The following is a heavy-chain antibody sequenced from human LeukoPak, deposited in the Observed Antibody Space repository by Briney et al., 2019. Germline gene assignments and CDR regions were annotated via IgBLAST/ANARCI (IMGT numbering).Heavy chain of an antibody. CDR1: GFTFSNYD. V-gene: IGHV3-13*01. Sequence: GGSLRLSCAASGFTFSNYDMHWVRQTTGKGLEWVSGIGTAGDTYYTGYVKGRFTISRENAKNSLYLQMNSLRAGDTAVYYCARGSGGQHEFDYWGQGILVAVSS. CDR3: ARGSGGQHEFDY. CDR2: IGTAGDT. J-gene: IGHJ4*02. D-gene: IGHD1-26*01.